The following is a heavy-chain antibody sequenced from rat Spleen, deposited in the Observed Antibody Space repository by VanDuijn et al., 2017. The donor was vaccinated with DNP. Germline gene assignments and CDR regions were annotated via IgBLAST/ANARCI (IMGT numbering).Heavy chain of an antibody. D-gene: IGHD5-1*01. CDR1: GYSITSNY. CDR2: INYSGIT. J-gene: IGHJ2*01. V-gene: IGHV3-1*01. CDR3: ARIGGANWGYYFDY. Sequence: EVQLQESGPGLVKPSQSLSLTCSVTGYSITSNYWGWIRKFPGNKMEWIGHINYSGITTYNPSLKSRISITRDTSKNQFFLQLNSVTTEDTAMYFCARIGGANWGYYFDYWGQGVMVTVSS.